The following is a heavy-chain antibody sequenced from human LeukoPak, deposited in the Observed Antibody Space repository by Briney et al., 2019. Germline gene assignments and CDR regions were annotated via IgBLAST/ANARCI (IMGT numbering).Heavy chain of an antibody. V-gene: IGHV4-61*08. CDR2: IYYSGST. Sequence: SETLSLNCAVSGGSISSGGYSWSWIRQPPGKGLEWIGYIYYSGSTNYNPSLKSRVTISVDTSKNQFSLKLSSVTAADTAVYYCARELWFGELYWFDPWGQGTLVTVSS. CDR1: GGSISSGGYS. D-gene: IGHD3-10*01. J-gene: IGHJ5*02. CDR3: ARELWFGELYWFDP.